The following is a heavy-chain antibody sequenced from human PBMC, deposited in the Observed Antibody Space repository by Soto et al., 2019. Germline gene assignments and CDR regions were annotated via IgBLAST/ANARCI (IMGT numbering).Heavy chain of an antibody. CDR2: VSGSGGTT. CDR1: GLSLSGYA. Sequence: EVQLMESGGGLVQPGESLRLSCVVSGLSLSGYALSWVRQAPGKGLEWVSAVSGSGGTTYYADSVKGRFTISRDNSKNTLYLQMNGLRVEDTAKYFWAKDGRRVGPTLNWLDSWGQGTQVTV. D-gene: IGHD1-26*01. V-gene: IGHV3-23*01. CDR3: AKDGRRVGPTLNWLDS. J-gene: IGHJ5*01.